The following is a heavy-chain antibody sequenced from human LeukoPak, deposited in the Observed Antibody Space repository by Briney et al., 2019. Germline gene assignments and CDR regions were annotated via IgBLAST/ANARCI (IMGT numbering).Heavy chain of an antibody. Sequence: GGSLRLSCAASGFTFDDYAMHWVRRAPGKGLEWVSGISWNSGSIGYADSVKGRFTISRDNAKNSLYLQMNSLRAEDTALYYCAKGYYDSRQWAFDIWGQGTMVTVSS. CDR2: ISWNSGSI. CDR3: AKGYYDSRQWAFDI. V-gene: IGHV3-9*01. CDR1: GFTFDDYA. J-gene: IGHJ3*02. D-gene: IGHD3-22*01.